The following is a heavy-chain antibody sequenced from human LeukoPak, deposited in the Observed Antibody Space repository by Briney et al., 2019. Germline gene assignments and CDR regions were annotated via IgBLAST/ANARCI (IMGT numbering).Heavy chain of an antibody. CDR1: GFIFNNYG. V-gene: IGHV3-23*01. CDR2: ISNDGGGT. CDR3: AKGSSGYFFDL. D-gene: IGHD3-22*01. J-gene: IGHJ4*02. Sequence: GGSLRPSCAASGFIFNNYGLVWVRQAPGKGLEWVSAISNDGGGTTYADFVKGRFSVSRDNSKNTLFLQMNSLRAEDTALYYCAKGSSGYFFDLWGQGTLVTVSS.